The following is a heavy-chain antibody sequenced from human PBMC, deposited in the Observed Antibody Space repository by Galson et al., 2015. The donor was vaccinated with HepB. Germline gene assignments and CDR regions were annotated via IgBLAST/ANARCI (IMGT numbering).Heavy chain of an antibody. CDR1: EFTFSSYG. D-gene: IGHD6-19*01. CDR2: IRYDGSNK. V-gene: IGHV3-30*02. CDR3: AKGGGDSSGSFDY. Sequence: SLRLSCAASEFTFSSYGMHWVRQAPGKGLEWVAFIRYDGSNKYYADSVKGRFTISRDNSKNTLYLQMNSLRAEDTAVYYCAKGGGDSSGSFDYWGQGTLVTVSS. J-gene: IGHJ4*02.